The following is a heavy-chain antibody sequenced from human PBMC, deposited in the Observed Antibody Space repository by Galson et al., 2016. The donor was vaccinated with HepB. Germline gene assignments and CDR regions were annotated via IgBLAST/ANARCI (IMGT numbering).Heavy chain of an antibody. CDR2: VSQDGINQ. Sequence: SLRLSCAASGFTFSNYGVHWVRQAPGKGLEWVAAVSQDGINQYYADSVKGRFTISRDTSKNTLFLQMHSLRAEDTAAYYCAKVGDKYGSWFDYWGQGTLVTVSS. D-gene: IGHD2/OR15-2a*01. CDR3: AKVGDKYGSWFDY. J-gene: IGHJ4*02. V-gene: IGHV3-30*04. CDR1: GFTFSNYG.